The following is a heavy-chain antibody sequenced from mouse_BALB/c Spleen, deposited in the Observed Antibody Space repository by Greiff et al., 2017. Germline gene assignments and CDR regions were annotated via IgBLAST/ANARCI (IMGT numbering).Heavy chain of an antibody. J-gene: IGHJ4*01. V-gene: IGHV1-87*01. CDR2: IYPGDGDT. CDR3: ARCHSNWDEGYAMDY. CDR1: GYTFTSYW. D-gene: IGHD4-1*01. Sequence: QVQLKESGAELARPGASVKLSCKASGYTFTSYWMQWVKQRPGQGLEWIGAIYPGDGDTRYTQKFKGKATLTADKSSSTAYMQLSSLASEDSAVYYCARCHSNWDEGYAMDYWGQGTSVTVSS.